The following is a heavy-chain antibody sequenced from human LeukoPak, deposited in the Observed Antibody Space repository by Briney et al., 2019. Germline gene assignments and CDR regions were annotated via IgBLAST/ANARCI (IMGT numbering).Heavy chain of an antibody. D-gene: IGHD3-22*01. Sequence: SETLSLTCTVSGYSISSGYYWGWIRQPPGKGLEWIGSIYHSGSTYYNPSLKSRVTISVDTSKNQFSLKLSSVPAADTAVYYCARSPDSDRLDYWGQGTLVTVSS. CDR3: ARSPDSDRLDY. CDR2: IYHSGST. CDR1: GYSISSGYY. V-gene: IGHV4-38-2*02. J-gene: IGHJ4*02.